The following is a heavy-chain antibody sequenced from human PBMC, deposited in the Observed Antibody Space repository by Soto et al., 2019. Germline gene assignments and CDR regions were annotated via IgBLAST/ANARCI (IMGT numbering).Heavy chain of an antibody. J-gene: IGHJ4*02. CDR1: GGSISSSSYY. Sequence: SETLSLTCTVSGGSISSSSYYWGWIRQPPQKGLEWIGSIYYSGTTYYNPSLKSRVTISIDTSKNQFSLKLSSVTAADTAVYYCARHGDYYDSSGYYLSWGQGTLVTVSS. CDR2: IYYSGTT. CDR3: ARHGDYYDSSGYYLS. V-gene: IGHV4-39*01. D-gene: IGHD3-22*01.